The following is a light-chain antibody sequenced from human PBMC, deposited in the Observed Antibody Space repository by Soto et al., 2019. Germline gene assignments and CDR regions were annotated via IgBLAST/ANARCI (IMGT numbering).Light chain of an antibody. V-gene: IGLV2-8*01. CDR3: SSFAVSNSFV. CDR1: SNDVGGYNY. Sequence: QSVLTQPPSASGSPGQSVTISCTGTSNDVGGYNYVSWYQQHPGKAPKLMIYEVNKRPSGVPDRFSGSKSGNTASLTVSWLQAEDEADYYCSSFAVSNSFVFGTGTKVTV. CDR2: EVN. J-gene: IGLJ1*01.